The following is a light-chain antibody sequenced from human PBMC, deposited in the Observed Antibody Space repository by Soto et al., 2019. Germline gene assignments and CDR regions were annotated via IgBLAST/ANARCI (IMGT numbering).Light chain of an antibody. CDR3: MQALQTPFT. Sequence: DIVMTQSPLSLPVTPGEPASISCRSSQSLLQTNGNTYLDWYLQKPGQSPQLLISLASSRASGVPDRFSGSGSGTDFTLKISRVEAEDVGVYYCMQALQTPFTFGGGTKVDIK. J-gene: IGKJ4*01. V-gene: IGKV2-28*01. CDR2: LAS. CDR1: QSLLQTNGNTY.